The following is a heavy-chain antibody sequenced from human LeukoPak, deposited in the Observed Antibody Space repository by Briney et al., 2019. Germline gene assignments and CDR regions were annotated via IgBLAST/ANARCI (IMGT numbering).Heavy chain of an antibody. V-gene: IGHV1-69*05. D-gene: IGHD4-11*01. CDR3: ARAKMVTTVIFWFDP. CDR1: GGTVSRYA. J-gene: IGHJ5*02. CDR2: IIPIFGTA. Sequence: SVNVACKASGGTVSRYAITWVRQAPGQRLEWMGGIIPIFGTANYAQKFQGRVTITTDESTSTAYMELSSLRSEDTAAYYCARAKMVTTVIFWFDPWGQGTLVTVSS.